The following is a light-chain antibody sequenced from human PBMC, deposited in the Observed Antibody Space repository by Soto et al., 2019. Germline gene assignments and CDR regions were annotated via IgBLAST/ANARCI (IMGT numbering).Light chain of an antibody. J-gene: IGLJ1*01. CDR2: DVT. V-gene: IGLV2-11*01. CDR1: SSDVGRYDY. Sequence: QSVLTQPRSVSASPGQSVTISCTGTSSDVGRYDYVSWYQQHPGKAPKLIVYDVTERPSGVPDRFSGSKPGNTASLTISGLQAEDEADYSCCSFAGSYSYVFGTGTKGTVL. CDR3: CSFAGSYSYV.